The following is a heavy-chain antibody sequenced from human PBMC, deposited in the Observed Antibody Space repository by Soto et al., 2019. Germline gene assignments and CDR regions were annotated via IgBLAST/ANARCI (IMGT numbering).Heavy chain of an antibody. J-gene: IGHJ5*02. CDR2: IYSSGST. CDR3: ARGQRFSDWFDP. V-gene: IGHV4-4*07. Sequence: NPSETLSLTCTVTVGTISGYYWTWIRQSAGGGLEWIGRIYSSGSTNYNPSLKSRVTISLDTSMNHFSLRLSSVTAADTAVYYCARGQRFSDWFDPWGQGTLVTVSS. D-gene: IGHD3-3*01. CDR1: VGTISGYY.